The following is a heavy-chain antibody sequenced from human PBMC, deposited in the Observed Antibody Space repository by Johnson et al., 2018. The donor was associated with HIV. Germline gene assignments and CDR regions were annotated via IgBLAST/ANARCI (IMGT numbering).Heavy chain of an antibody. V-gene: IGHV3-20*04. J-gene: IGHJ3*02. Sequence: VQLVESGGGLVLPGGSLRLSCGVSGFTFDDYGMSWVRQTPGKGLEWVSGITWNGGSTDYADSVKGRFTISRDNAKNSLYLQMNSLRVEDTALYYCARVIGYDNSGSGLGAFDIWGQGTMVTVSS. CDR2: ITWNGGST. CDR1: GFTFDDYG. D-gene: IGHD3-22*01. CDR3: ARVIGYDNSGSGLGAFDI.